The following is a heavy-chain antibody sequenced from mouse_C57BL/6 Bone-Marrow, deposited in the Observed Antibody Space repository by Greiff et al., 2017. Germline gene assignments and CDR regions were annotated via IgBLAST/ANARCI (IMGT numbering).Heavy chain of an antibody. CDR1: GFTFSDYY. CDR3: ARHDVREDYFDY. Sequence: EVMLVESGGGLVQPGGSLKLSCAASGFTFSDYYMYWVRQTPEKRLEWVAYISNGGGSTYYPDTVKGRFTISRDNAKNTLYLQMSRLKSEDTAMYYCARHDVREDYFDYWGQGTTLTVS. J-gene: IGHJ2*01. V-gene: IGHV5-12*01. CDR2: ISNGGGST. D-gene: IGHD1-1*01.